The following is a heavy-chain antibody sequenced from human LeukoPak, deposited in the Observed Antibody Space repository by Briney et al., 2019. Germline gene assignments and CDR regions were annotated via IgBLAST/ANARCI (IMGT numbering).Heavy chain of an antibody. D-gene: IGHD5-24*01. J-gene: IGHJ3*02. Sequence: SETLSLTCTVSGGSISGYYWSWIRQPPGKGLEWIGEINHSGSTNYNPSLKSRVTISVDTSKNQFSLKLSSVTAADTAVYYCARGSAGVDDAFDIWGQGTMVTASS. CDR2: INHSGST. CDR1: GGSISGYY. V-gene: IGHV4-34*01. CDR3: ARGSAGVDDAFDI.